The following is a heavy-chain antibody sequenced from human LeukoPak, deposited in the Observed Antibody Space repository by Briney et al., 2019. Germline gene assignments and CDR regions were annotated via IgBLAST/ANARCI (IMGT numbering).Heavy chain of an antibody. D-gene: IGHD4-17*01. V-gene: IGHV3-7*01. Sequence: GGSLRLSCAASGFTFSFYWMSWVRQAPGKGLEWVANIKQDGSEKYYVDSVRGRFTISRDNTKNSLYLQMNSLRAEDTAVYYCTRDDTVTTRVGFIDWGQGTLVTVSS. CDR2: IKQDGSEK. J-gene: IGHJ4*02. CDR1: GFTFSFYW. CDR3: TRDDTVTTRVGFID.